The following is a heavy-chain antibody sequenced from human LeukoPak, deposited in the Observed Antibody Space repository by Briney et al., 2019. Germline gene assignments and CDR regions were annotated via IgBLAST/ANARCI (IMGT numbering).Heavy chain of an antibody. CDR1: GFTFSSYS. CDR2: ISSSSSYI. D-gene: IGHD3-9*01. J-gene: IGHJ6*03. V-gene: IGHV3-21*01. Sequence: GGSLRLSCAASGFTFSSYSMNWVRQAPGKGLEWVSSISSSSSYIYYADSVKGRFTISRDNAKNSLYLQMNSLRAEDTAVYYCARGYYDILTGPYSYYYMDVWGKGTTVTISS. CDR3: ARGYYDILTGPYSYYYMDV.